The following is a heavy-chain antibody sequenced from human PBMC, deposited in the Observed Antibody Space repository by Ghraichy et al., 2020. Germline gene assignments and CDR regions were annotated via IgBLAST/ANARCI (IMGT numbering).Heavy chain of an antibody. V-gene: IGHV4-34*01. J-gene: IGHJ4*02. CDR1: GGSFSGYY. D-gene: IGHD2-2*01. CDR3: ARVTECSSTSCYLGLDY. Sequence: SETLSLTCAVYGGSFSGYYWSWIRQPPGKGLEWIGEINHSGSTNYNPSLKSRVTISVDTSKNQFSLKLSSVTAADTAVYYCARVTECSSTSCYLGLDYWGQGTLVTVSS. CDR2: INHSGST.